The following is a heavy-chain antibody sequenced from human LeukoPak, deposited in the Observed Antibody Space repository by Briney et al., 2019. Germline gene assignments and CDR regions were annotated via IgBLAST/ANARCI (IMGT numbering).Heavy chain of an antibody. CDR1: GGSFSGYY. CDR3: AIWDIVATNWFDP. D-gene: IGHD5-12*01. J-gene: IGHJ5*02. V-gene: IGHV4-34*01. Sequence: SETLSLTCAVYGGSFSGYYWSWIRQPPGKGLEWIGEINHSGSTDYNPSLKSRVTISVDTSKNQFSLKLSSVTAADTAVYYCAIWDIVATNWFDPWGQGALVTVSS. CDR2: INHSGST.